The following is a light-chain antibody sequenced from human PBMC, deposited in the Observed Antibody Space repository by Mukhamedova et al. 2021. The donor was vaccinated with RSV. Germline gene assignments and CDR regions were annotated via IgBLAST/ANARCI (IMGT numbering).Light chain of an antibody. CDR1: SSDVGGYNY. J-gene: IGLJ2*01. CDR2: DVS. CDR3: SSYTSSSIL. Sequence: GTSSDVGGYNYVSWYQQHPGKAPKLMIYDVSNRPSGVSNRFSGSKSGNTASLTISGLQAEDEADYYCSSYTSSSILFGGGTKLT. V-gene: IGLV2-14*04.